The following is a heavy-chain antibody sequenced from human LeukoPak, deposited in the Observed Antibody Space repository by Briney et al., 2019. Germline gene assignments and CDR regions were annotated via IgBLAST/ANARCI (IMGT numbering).Heavy chain of an antibody. V-gene: IGHV3-7*01. CDR2: IKKDGSDK. Sequence: GGSLRLSCAASGFTFSSLWMTWVRQAPGKGLEWGANIKKDGSDKYYVDSVKGRFTISRDNAKNSLYLQMNSLRAEDTAVYYCARDLDTKPIKIKRYYMDVWGKGTTVTVSS. CDR1: GFTFSSLW. CDR3: ARDLDTKPIKIKRYYMDV. J-gene: IGHJ6*03. D-gene: IGHD2-8*01.